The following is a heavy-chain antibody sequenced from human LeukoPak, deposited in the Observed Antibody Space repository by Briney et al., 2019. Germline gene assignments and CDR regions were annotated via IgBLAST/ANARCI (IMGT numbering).Heavy chain of an antibody. J-gene: IGHJ5*02. D-gene: IGHD3-10*01. CDR2: IYTSGST. Sequence: SETLSLACTVSGGSISSYYWSWIRQPAGKGLEWIGRIYTSGSTNYNPSLKSRVTISVDTSKNQFSLKLSSVTAADTAVYYCARHLLGLDGSGSSPTSNWFDPWGQGTLVTVSS. V-gene: IGHV4-4*07. CDR3: ARHLLGLDGSGSSPTSNWFDP. CDR1: GGSISSYY.